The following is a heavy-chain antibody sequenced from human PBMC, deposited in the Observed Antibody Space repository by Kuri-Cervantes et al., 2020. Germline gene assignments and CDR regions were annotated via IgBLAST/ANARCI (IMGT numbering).Heavy chain of an antibody. Sequence: SETLSLTCIVSNDSIVHNYWSWIRQSPGKGLEWIGNIYYSGDTNYNPSLKSRVTISVDTSKKQFSLKLSSVTAADTAVYYCARGPGAPSGIAARPKYFNYWGQGTLVTVSS. CDR3: ARGPGAPSGIAARPKYFNY. CDR2: IYYSGDT. V-gene: IGHV4-59*01. D-gene: IGHD6-6*01. J-gene: IGHJ4*02. CDR1: NDSIVHNY.